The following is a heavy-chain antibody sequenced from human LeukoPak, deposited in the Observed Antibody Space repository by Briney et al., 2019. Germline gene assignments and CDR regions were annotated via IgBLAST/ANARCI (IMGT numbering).Heavy chain of an antibody. CDR3: ARDPDTYYDPCY. D-gene: IGHD3-22*01. Sequence: PGGSLRLSCAASGFTFSDYYMSWVRQAPGKGLEWVANIKQDGSEKYYVDSVKGRFTISRDNAKNSLYLQMNSLRAEDTAVYYCARDPDTYYDPCYWGQGTLVTVSS. CDR1: GFTFSDYY. V-gene: IGHV3-7*01. CDR2: IKQDGSEK. J-gene: IGHJ4*02.